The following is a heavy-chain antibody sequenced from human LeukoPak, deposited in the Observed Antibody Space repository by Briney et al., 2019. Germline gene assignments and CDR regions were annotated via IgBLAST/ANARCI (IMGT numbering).Heavy chain of an antibody. V-gene: IGHV4-34*01. CDR2: INHSGST. CDR3: ARIPATVNPFDY. Sequence: SETLSLTCAVYGGSFSGYYWSWLRQPPGKGLEWIGEINHSGSTNYNPSLKSRVTISVDTSKNQFSLKLSSVTAADTAVYYCARIPATVNPFDYWGRGTLVTVSS. J-gene: IGHJ4*02. D-gene: IGHD4-17*01. CDR1: GGSFSGYY.